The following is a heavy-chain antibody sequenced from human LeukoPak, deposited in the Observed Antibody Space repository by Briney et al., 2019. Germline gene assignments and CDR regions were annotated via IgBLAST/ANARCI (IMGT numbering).Heavy chain of an antibody. Sequence: PSETLSLTCTVSGGSISSHYWSWIRQPPGKGLEWIGYIYYSGSTNYNPSLKSRVTITVDTSKNQFSLKLSSVTAADTAVYYCARVASLGYSYGKNYYNWFDPWGQGTLVTVSS. D-gene: IGHD5-18*01. CDR1: GGSISSHY. J-gene: IGHJ5*02. V-gene: IGHV4-59*11. CDR3: ARVASLGYSYGKNYYNWFDP. CDR2: IYYSGST.